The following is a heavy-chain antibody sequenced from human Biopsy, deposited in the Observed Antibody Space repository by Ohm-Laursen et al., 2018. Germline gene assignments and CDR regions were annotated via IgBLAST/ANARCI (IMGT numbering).Heavy chain of an antibody. V-gene: IGHV4-61*01. J-gene: IGHJ4*02. Sequence: ETLSLTCPVSGDSVSSGSFYRTWIRQPPGQGLEYIGYIYDRGGTANYNPSLESRVTMSVDMPKNQFSLKLSSVTAADTAVYYCARVGAGAPSIDYFDYWGQGALVTVSS. CDR1: GDSVSSGSFY. D-gene: IGHD1-26*01. CDR2: IYDRGGT. CDR3: ARVGAGAPSIDYFDY.